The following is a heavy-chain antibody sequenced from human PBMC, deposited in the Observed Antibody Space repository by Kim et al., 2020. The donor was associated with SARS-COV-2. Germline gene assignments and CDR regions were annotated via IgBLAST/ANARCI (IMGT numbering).Heavy chain of an antibody. CDR3: AKVAVNRYFDL. D-gene: IGHD6-19*01. J-gene: IGHJ2*01. V-gene: IGHV3-23*03. Sequence: TYYADSVKGRFTISRDNSKNTLYLQMNSLRAEDTAVYYCAKVAVNRYFDLWGRGTLVTVSS. CDR2: T.